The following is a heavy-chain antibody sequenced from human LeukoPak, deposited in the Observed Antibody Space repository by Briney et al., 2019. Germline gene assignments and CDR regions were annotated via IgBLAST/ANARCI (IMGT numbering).Heavy chain of an antibody. Sequence: GGSLRLSCVASGFTFSSYAMSWVRQAPGKGLEWVSRINSDGSSTSYADSVKGRFTTSRDNAKNTLYLQMNSLRAEDTAVYYCARDAAGQLDYWGQGTLVTVSS. CDR2: INSDGSST. CDR3: ARDAAGQLDY. V-gene: IGHV3-74*01. J-gene: IGHJ4*02. CDR1: GFTFSSYA. D-gene: IGHD6-13*01.